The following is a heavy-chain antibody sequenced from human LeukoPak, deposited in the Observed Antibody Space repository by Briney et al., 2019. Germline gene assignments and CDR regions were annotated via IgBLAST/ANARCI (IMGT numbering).Heavy chain of an antibody. Sequence: GGSLRLSCVASGFSFSTYWMSWVRQAPGKGLEWVANIKEDGSEKYYVDSVKGRFTMSRDNAKNSVYLQMNRLRVEDTAVYYCTNLYAGAFDIWGQGTMVTVSS. J-gene: IGHJ3*02. D-gene: IGHD2-8*01. CDR2: IKEDGSEK. CDR1: GFSFSTYW. CDR3: TNLYAGAFDI. V-gene: IGHV3-7*01.